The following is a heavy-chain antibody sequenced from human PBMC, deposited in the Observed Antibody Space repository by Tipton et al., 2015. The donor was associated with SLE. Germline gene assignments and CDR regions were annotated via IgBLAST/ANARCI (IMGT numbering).Heavy chain of an antibody. D-gene: IGHD1-1*01. V-gene: IGHV4-4*02. CDR3: ARGVLRPFDY. CDR1: GGSISSRNW. CDR2: IDHSGST. J-gene: IGHJ4*02. Sequence: TLSITCAVYGGSISSRNWWSWIRQPPGKGLEWIGEIDHSGSTNYNPSLESRVTISVDTSKNQFSLKLSSVTAADTAVYYCARGVLRPFDYWGQGTLVTVSS.